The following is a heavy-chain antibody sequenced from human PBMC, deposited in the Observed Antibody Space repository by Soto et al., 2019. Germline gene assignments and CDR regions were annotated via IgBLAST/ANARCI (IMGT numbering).Heavy chain of an antibody. V-gene: IGHV4-59*01. CDR1: GGSISSYY. Sequence: SETLSLTCTVSGGSISSYYWSWIRQPLGMGLEWIGYIYSSGSTNYNPSLKSRVTISVDTSKNQFSLKLSSVTAAVTAVYYCARRIAAAMYYFDYWGQGTLVTVSS. D-gene: IGHD6-13*01. CDR2: IYSSGST. J-gene: IGHJ4*02. CDR3: ARRIAAAMYYFDY.